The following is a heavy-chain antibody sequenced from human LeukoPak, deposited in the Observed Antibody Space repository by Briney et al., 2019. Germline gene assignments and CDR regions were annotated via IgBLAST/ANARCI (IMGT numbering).Heavy chain of an antibody. CDR3: AREGTGYSSGLNYYYYMDV. CDR1: GGSISSGSYY. V-gene: IGHV4-61*02. J-gene: IGHJ6*03. CDR2: IYTSGST. D-gene: IGHD6-19*01. Sequence: SETLSLTCSVSGGSISSGSYYWSWIRQPAGKGLEWIGRIYTSGSTDYNPSLKSRITLSVDTSKNQFSLRLSSVTAADTAVYYCAREGTGYSSGLNYYYYMDVWGKGTTVTISS.